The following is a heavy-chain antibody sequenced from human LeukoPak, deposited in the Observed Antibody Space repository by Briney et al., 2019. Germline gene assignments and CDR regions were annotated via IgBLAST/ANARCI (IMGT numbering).Heavy chain of an antibody. Sequence: SETLSLTCTVSGGSISSYYWSWIRQPPGKGQEWIGYIYYSGSTNYNPSLKSRVTISVDTSKNQFSLKLSSVTAADTAVYYCARERYDILTGYPLFDYWGQGTLVTVSS. CDR2: IYYSGST. CDR3: ARERYDILTGYPLFDY. J-gene: IGHJ4*02. CDR1: GGSISSYY. D-gene: IGHD3-9*01. V-gene: IGHV4-59*01.